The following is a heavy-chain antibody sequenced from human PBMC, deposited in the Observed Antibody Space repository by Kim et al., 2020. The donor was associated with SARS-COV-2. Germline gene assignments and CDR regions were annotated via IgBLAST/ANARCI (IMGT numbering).Heavy chain of an antibody. V-gene: IGHV3-48*04. Sequence: GGSLRLSCAASGFTFSSYSMNWVRQAPGKGLEWVSYISSSSSTIYYADSVKGRFTISRDNAKNSLYLQMNSLRAEDTAVYYCARERGDYYYGMDVWGQGTTVTVSS. CDR3: ARERGDYYYGMDV. CDR2: ISSSSSTI. CDR1: GFTFSSYS. J-gene: IGHJ6*02. D-gene: IGHD3-10*01.